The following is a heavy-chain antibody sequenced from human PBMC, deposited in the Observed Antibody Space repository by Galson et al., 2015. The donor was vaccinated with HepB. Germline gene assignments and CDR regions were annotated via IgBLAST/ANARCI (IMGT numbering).Heavy chain of an antibody. CDR2: IDWDDDK. Sequence: PALVKPTQTLTLTCTFSGFSLSTSGMCVSWIRQPPGKALEWLALIDWDDDKYYNTSLESRLAISKDTSINQVVLTMTNMDPVDTATYYCARISGAAHIKPFDYWGQGTLVTVSS. D-gene: IGHD2-15*01. V-gene: IGHV2-70*13. J-gene: IGHJ4*02. CDR1: GFSLSTSGMC. CDR3: ARISGAAHIKPFDY.